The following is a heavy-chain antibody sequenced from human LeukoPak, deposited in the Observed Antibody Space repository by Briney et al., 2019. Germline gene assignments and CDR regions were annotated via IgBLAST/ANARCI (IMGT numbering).Heavy chain of an antibody. J-gene: IGHJ4*02. D-gene: IGHD1-26*01. CDR3: VRSGSYFSK. V-gene: IGHV3-7*01. Sequence: PGGSLRLSRAASGFIFSSHWMGRVRQARGEGLEWVANINLDGNDKNYVDSVKGRFTISRDNAKNSLYLQMNSLRAEDTAMYYCVRSGSYFSKWGQGTLVTVSS. CDR2: INLDGNDK. CDR1: GFIFSSHW.